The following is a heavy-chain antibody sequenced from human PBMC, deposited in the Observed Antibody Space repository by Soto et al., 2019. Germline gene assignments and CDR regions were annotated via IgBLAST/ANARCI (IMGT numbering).Heavy chain of an antibody. CDR3: ARAKSGSYTPLGGRGRYFQH. Sequence: QVQLQESGPGLVKPSQTLSLTCTVSGGSISSGGYYWSWIRQHPGKGLEWIGYIYYSGSTYYNPSLKSRVTISVDTSKNQFSLKLSSVTAADTAVYYCARAKSGSYTPLGGRGRYFQHWGQGTLVTVSS. CDR1: GGSISSGGYY. D-gene: IGHD1-26*01. V-gene: IGHV4-31*03. CDR2: IYYSGST. J-gene: IGHJ1*01.